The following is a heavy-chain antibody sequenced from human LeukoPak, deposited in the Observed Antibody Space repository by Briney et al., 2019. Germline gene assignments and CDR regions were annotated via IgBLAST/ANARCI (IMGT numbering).Heavy chain of an antibody. J-gene: IGHJ3*02. Sequence: ASVKVSCKASGYTFTSYGISWVRQAPGQGREWMGWISAYNGNTNYAQKLQGRVTMTTDTSTSTAYMELRSLRSDDTAVYYCARDSLSPLYSSGVDAFDIWGQGTTVTVSS. CDR1: GYTFTSYG. V-gene: IGHV1-18*01. CDR3: ARDSLSPLYSSGVDAFDI. CDR2: ISAYNGNT. D-gene: IGHD6-19*01.